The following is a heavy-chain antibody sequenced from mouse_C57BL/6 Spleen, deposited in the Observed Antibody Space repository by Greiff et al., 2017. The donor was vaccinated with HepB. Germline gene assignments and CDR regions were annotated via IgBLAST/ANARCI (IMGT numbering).Heavy chain of an antibody. CDR1: GFTFSSYG. CDR2: ISSGGSYT. V-gene: IGHV5-6*02. D-gene: IGHD3-2*02. CDR3: ARRRTAQAPWFAY. J-gene: IGHJ3*01. Sequence: EVKLQESGGDLVKPGGSLKLSCAASGFTFSSYGMSWVRQTPDKRLEWVATISSGGSYTYYPDSVKGRFTISRDNAKNTLYLQMSSLKSEDTAMYYCARRRTAQAPWFAYWGQGTLVTVSA.